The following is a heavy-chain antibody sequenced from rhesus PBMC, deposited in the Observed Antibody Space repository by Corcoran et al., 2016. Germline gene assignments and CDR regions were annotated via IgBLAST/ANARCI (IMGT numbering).Heavy chain of an antibody. Sequence: QVKLQQWGEGLVTPSETLSITCAAYGGSLSGYYSCSWIRQHPRKGLDWLGYIYGNRASTDYNHSLKNQVTSSKTTSKNQFSLKLSSGTAADTAVYYCAGDLHGLGRFDYWGQGVLVTVSS. J-gene: IGHJ4*01. CDR1: GGSLSGYYS. CDR3: AGDLHGLGRFDY. D-gene: IGHD2-39*01. V-gene: IGHV4-73*01. CDR2: IYGNRAST.